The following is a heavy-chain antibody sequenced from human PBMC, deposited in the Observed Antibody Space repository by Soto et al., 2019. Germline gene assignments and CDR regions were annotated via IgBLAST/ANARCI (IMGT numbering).Heavy chain of an antibody. D-gene: IGHD2-21*02. CDR3: ARYDYGGDSGYYYGMDV. CDR2: ISALNGRT. V-gene: IGHV1-18*01. Sequence: QVQLVQSGAEVKKPGASVQVSCKASGYTFTSYGISWVRQAPGQGLEWMGWISALNGRTNYAQKFQGRVTMTADTSTSTAYVELGSLRSDDTAVYYCARYDYGGDSGYYYGMDVWGQGTTVTVSS. J-gene: IGHJ6*02. CDR1: GYTFTSYG.